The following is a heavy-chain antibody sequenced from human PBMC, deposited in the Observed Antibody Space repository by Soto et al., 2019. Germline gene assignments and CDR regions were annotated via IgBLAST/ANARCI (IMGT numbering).Heavy chain of an antibody. J-gene: IGHJ4*02. CDR3: AKDPKATGTHY. CDR1: GFIISSYG. V-gene: IGHV3-30*18. CDR2: ITYDGSNK. Sequence: GGSLRLSCAASGFIISSYGMHWVRQAPGKGLEWVAVITYDGSNKYYADSVKGRFSISRDNSRNRLYLQMYSLRPEDTAVYYCAKDPKATGTHYWGRGTLVTVSS. D-gene: IGHD1-1*01.